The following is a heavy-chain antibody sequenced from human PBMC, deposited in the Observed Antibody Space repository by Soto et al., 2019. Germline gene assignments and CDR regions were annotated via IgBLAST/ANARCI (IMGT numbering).Heavy chain of an antibody. Sequence: QVQLVQSGAELKKPGASVKVSCKASGYTFSSYGINWVRQAPGQGPEWMGWVSHNNGNTNYAQKLQGRVTMTTDTSTSTAYMELKSLRSDDPALYFCARAPPSISSAGFSVYWGQGTLVTVSS. CDR1: GYTFSSYG. CDR2: VSHNNGNT. V-gene: IGHV1-18*04. J-gene: IGHJ4*02. CDR3: ARAPPSISSAGFSVY. D-gene: IGHD6-6*01.